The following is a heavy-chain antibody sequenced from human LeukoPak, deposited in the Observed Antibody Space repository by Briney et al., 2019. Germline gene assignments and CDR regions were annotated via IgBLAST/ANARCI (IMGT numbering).Heavy chain of an antibody. Sequence: SQTLSLTCAISGDSVSSNTAIWNWIRLSPSGGLEWLGRTYYRSKWYNDYTASVGSRITINPDTSKNQFSLQLNSVTPGDTALYYCARGFLKSGFDIWGQGTMVTVSS. V-gene: IGHV6-1*01. CDR1: GDSVSSNTAI. CDR2: TYYRSKWYN. CDR3: ARGFLKSGFDI. J-gene: IGHJ3*02. D-gene: IGHD1-26*01.